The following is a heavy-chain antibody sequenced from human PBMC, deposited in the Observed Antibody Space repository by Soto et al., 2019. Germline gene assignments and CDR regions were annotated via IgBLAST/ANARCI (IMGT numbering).Heavy chain of an antibody. CDR3: AKVPRGSNFGYYNF. CDR2: VWKDGSNR. D-gene: IGHD5-18*01. J-gene: IGHJ4*02. Sequence: LRLSCAASGITFSDYGMHWVRQAPGKGLEWVAGVWKDGSNRYYVDSVKGRFTISRDNSKNTLYLQMNSLRDEDTAVYYCAKVPRGSNFGYYNFWGQGTLVTVSS. V-gene: IGHV3-30*18. CDR1: GITFSDYG.